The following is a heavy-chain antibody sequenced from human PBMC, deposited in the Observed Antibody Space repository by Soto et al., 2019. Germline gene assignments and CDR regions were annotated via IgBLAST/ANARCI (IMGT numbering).Heavy chain of an antibody. J-gene: IGHJ4*02. V-gene: IGHV4-59*08. D-gene: IGHD2-21*01. CDR1: GGSISSYY. CDR2: IYYRGST. CDR3: ARRYCGNLDY. Sequence: SETLSLTCTVSGGSISSYYWGWIRQRPGKGGGWGGNIYYRGSTNYNPSLKSRVTISVDTSKNQFSLKLSFVTAADTAVYYCARRYCGNLDYWGQGTLVTVSS.